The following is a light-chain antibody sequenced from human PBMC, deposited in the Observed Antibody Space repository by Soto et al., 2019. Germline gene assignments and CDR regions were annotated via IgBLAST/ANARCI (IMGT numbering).Light chain of an antibody. J-gene: IGLJ3*02. CDR3: CSYAGTYTWV. CDR1: SSDVGGYNY. V-gene: IGLV2-11*01. Sequence: QSALTQPRSVSGSPGQSVTISCTGTSSDVGGYNYVSWYQLHPGKAPKLMIYDVSKRPSGVPHRFSGSKSGNTASLTISGLQAEDEGDYYCCSYAGTYTWVFGGGTKVTVL. CDR2: DVS.